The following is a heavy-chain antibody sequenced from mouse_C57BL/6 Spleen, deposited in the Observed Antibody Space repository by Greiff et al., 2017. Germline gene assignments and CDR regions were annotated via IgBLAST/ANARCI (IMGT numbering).Heavy chain of an antibody. CDR2: IKPGSGGT. CDR3: ARWTYYYGSSYGGYFDV. Sequence: VQLQQSGAELVRPGTSVKVSCKASGYAFTNSLIEWVKQRPGQGLEWIGVIKPGSGGTNYNEKFKGKATLTADKSSSTAYMQLSSLTSEDSAVYFCARWTYYYGSSYGGYFDVWGTGTTVTVSS. D-gene: IGHD1-1*01. J-gene: IGHJ1*03. V-gene: IGHV1-54*01. CDR1: GYAFTNSL.